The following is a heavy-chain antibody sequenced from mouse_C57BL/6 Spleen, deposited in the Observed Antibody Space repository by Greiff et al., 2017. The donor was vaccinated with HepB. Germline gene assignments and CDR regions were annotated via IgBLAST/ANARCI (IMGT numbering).Heavy chain of an antibody. CDR3: ARSYYYGSSYPYYFDY. Sequence: EVKLVESGGGLVKPEGSLKLSCAASGFTFSSYTMSWVRQPPEKRLEWVATISGGGGNTYYPDSVKGRFPISRDNAKNTLYLQMSSLRSEDTALYYCARSYYYGSSYPYYFDYWGQGTTLTVSS. V-gene: IGHV5-9*01. CDR2: ISGGGGNT. D-gene: IGHD1-1*01. J-gene: IGHJ2*01. CDR1: GFTFSSYT.